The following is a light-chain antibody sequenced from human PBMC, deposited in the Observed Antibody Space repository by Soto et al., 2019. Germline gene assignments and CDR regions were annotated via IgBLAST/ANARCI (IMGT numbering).Light chain of an antibody. V-gene: IGKV1-5*01. CDR2: DAS. CDR1: QSISSW. J-gene: IGKJ1*01. CDR3: QQYNSYPST. Sequence: DIQMTQSPSTLSASVGDRVTITCRASQSISSWLAWYQQKPGKAPKLLIYDASSLESGATSRFSGSGSGTEFTLTISSLQPDYFATYYCQQYNSYPSTFGQGTKVDIK.